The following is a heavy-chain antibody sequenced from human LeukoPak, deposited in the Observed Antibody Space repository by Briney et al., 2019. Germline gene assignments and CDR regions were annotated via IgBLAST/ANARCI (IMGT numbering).Heavy chain of an antibody. CDR2: INTNTGNL. D-gene: IGHD6-19*01. CDR3: ARDFGWGSGRYYGMDV. Sequence: ASVKVSCTASGYTFTSYAMNWVRQAPGQGLEWMGWINTNTGNLTYAQGFAGRLVFSLDTSVSTAYLQISSLKAEDTAVYYCARDFGWGSGRYYGMDVWGQGTTVTVSS. J-gene: IGHJ6*02. CDR1: GYTFTSYA. V-gene: IGHV7-4-1*02.